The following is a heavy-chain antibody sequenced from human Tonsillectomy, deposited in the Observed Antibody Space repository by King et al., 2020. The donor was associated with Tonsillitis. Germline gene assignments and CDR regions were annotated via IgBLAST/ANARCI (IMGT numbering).Heavy chain of an antibody. CDR2: IIPIFDTA. CDR3: ARGGYYDSSGYYPTNGDAFDI. CDR1: GGTFSSYG. D-gene: IGHD3-22*01. Sequence: QLVQSGAEVKKPGSSVKVSCKASGGTFSSYGISWVRQAPGQGLEWMGGIIPIFDTANYAQKFQGRVTITADKSTSTAYMELSSLRSEGTAVYYCARGGYYDSSGYYPTNGDAFDIWGQGTMVTVSS. V-gene: IGHV1-69*06. J-gene: IGHJ3*02.